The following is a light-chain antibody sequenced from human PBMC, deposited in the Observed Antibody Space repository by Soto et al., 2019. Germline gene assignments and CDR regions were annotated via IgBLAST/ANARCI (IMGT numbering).Light chain of an antibody. Sequence: ASVGDRVTITSRASQSISSWLAWYQQKPGKVPKLLIDDASSLESGVPSRFSGSGSGTEFTLTISSLQPDDFATYYCQQYNTYPWTFGQGTKVDIK. J-gene: IGKJ1*01. CDR1: QSISSW. CDR2: DAS. CDR3: QQYNTYPWT. V-gene: IGKV1-5*01.